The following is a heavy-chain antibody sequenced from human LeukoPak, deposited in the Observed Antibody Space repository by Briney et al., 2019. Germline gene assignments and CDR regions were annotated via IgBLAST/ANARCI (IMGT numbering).Heavy chain of an antibody. CDR3: AKGAPLRWVFDY. Sequence: GRSLRLSCAASGFTFSSYGMHWVRQAPGKGLEWVAVIWYDGSNKYYADSVKGRFTISRDNSKNTLYLQMNSLRAEDTAVYYCAKGAPLRWVFDYWGQGTLVTVSS. CDR1: GFTFSSYG. D-gene: IGHD4-23*01. CDR2: IWYDGSNK. V-gene: IGHV3-33*06. J-gene: IGHJ4*02.